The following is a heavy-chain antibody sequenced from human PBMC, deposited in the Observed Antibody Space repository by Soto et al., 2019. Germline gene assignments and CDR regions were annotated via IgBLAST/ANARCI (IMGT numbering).Heavy chain of an antibody. D-gene: IGHD6-13*01. V-gene: IGHV4-38-2*02. CDR3: AREVEQQLVPFYFDY. J-gene: IGHJ4*02. Sequence: SETLSLTCTVSGYSISSGYYWGWIRQPPGKGLEWIGSIYPSGSTYYNPSLKSRVTISVDTSKNQFSLKLSSVTAADTAVYYCAREVEQQLVPFYFDYWGQGTLVTVSS. CDR2: IYPSGST. CDR1: GYSISSGYY.